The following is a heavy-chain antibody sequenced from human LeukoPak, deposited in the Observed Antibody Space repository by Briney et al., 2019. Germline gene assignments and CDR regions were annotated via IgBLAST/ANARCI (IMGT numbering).Heavy chain of an antibody. CDR3: AKDGPTYSNYLADYYYMDV. CDR2: IYPDGST. CDR1: GLTISTNY. D-gene: IGHD4-11*01. Sequence: GGSLRLSCAASGLTISTNYMSWVRQAPGKGLQWLSIIYPDGSTYYADSVKGRFTISRDTSKNTLYLQMNSLRAEDTAVYHCAKDGPTYSNYLADYYYMDVWGKGTTVTVSS. J-gene: IGHJ6*03. V-gene: IGHV3-66*01.